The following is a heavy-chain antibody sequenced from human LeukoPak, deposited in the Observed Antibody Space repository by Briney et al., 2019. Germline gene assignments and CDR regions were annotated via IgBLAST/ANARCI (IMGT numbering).Heavy chain of an antibody. Sequence: GASVKVSCKASGGTFSSYAISWVRQAPGQGLEWMGRIIPILGIANYAQKFQGRVTITADKSTSTAHMELSSLRSEDTAVYYCARDFSYYYGSGSYVTSDYWGQGTLVTVSS. D-gene: IGHD3-10*01. CDR2: IIPILGIA. J-gene: IGHJ4*02. V-gene: IGHV1-69*04. CDR1: GGTFSSYA. CDR3: ARDFSYYYGSGSYVTSDY.